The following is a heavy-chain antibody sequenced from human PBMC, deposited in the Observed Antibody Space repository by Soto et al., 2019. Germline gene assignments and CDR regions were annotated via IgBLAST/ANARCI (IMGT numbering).Heavy chain of an antibody. CDR2: IFSSGST. J-gene: IGHJ4*02. D-gene: IGHD5-12*01. V-gene: IGHV4-4*07. Sequence: ATLSLTCSVSGCSINPFYWSWVRQPAGKGLGWIGRIFSSGSTSFNPSLESRVAMSVDTSKNHFSLNLSSVTAADMAVYYCAREGSYSAYNFAHGIQLWSFDFWGQGALVTVS. CDR3: AREGSYSAYNFAHGIQLWSFDF. CDR1: GCSINPFY.